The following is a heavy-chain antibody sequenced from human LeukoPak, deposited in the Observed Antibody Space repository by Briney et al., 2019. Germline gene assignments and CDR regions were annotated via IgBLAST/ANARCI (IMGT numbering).Heavy chain of an antibody. CDR3: ARLYSGYDVFDL. J-gene: IGHJ2*01. D-gene: IGHD5-12*01. V-gene: IGHV4-59*01. CDR1: GGSISSYY. Sequence: SETLSLTCTVSGGSISSYYWSWIRQPPGKGLEWIGYIYYSGSTNYNPSLKSRVTISVDTSKNQFSLKLSSVTAADTAVYYCARLYSGYDVFDLWGRGTLVTVSS. CDR2: IYYSGST.